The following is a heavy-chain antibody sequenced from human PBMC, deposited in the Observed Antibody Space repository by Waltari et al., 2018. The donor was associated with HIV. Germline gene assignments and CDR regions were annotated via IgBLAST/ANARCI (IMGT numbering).Heavy chain of an antibody. V-gene: IGHV4-34*01. CDR2: INHSGST. Sequence: QVQLQQWGTGLVKASQTVSLTCAVYGGSFTGYYWSWIRQPPGKGLEWIGEINHSGSTICNPSLTSRVTISVDTSKNQFSLKLSSVTAADTAVYYCARPQGTGWFDPWGLGTLVTV. CDR1: GGSFTGYY. D-gene: IGHD3-10*01. CDR3: ARPQGTGWFDP. J-gene: IGHJ5*02.